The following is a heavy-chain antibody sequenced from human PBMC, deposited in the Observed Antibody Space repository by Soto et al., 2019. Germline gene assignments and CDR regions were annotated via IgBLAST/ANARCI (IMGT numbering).Heavy chain of an antibody. D-gene: IGHD2-2*01. CDR1: GGSISSSSYY. CDR3: ARHLFVVVPAAPNWFDP. CDR2: IYYSGST. Sequence: SETLSLTCTVSGGSISSSSYYWGWIRQPPGKGLEWIGSIYYSGSTYYNPSLKSRVTISVDTSKNQFSLKLSSVTAADTAVYYCARHLFVVVPAAPNWFDPWGQGTLVTVSS. J-gene: IGHJ5*02. V-gene: IGHV4-39*01.